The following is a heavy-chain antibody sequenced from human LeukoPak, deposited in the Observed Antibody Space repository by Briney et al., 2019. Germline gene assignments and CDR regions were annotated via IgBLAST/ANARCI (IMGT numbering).Heavy chain of an antibody. V-gene: IGHV3-30-3*02. CDR1: GFSFSSYA. CDR3: AKLTPVPPFTVTTPFDY. D-gene: IGHD4-17*01. J-gene: IGHJ4*02. Sequence: GGSLRLSCAASGFSFSSYAMHWVRQAPGKGLERVAVISCDGSNKYYADSVKGRFTISRDNSKNTLYLQMNSLRAEDTAVYYCAKLTPVPPFTVTTPFDYWGQGTLVTVSS. CDR2: ISCDGSNK.